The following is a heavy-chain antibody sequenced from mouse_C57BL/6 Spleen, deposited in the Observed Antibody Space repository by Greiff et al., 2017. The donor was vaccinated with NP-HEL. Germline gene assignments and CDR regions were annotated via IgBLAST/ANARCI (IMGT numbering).Heavy chain of an antibody. J-gene: IGHJ3*01. CDR1: GYTFTSYW. CDR2: IHPNSGST. V-gene: IGHV1-64*01. CDR3: AREDYGSSTAWFAY. Sequence: VKLQQPGAELVKPGASVKLSCKASGYTFTSYWMHWVKQRPGQGLEWIGMIHPNSGSTNYNEKFKSKATLTVDKSSSTAYMQLSSLTSEDSAVYYCAREDYGSSTAWFAYWGQGTLVTVSA. D-gene: IGHD1-1*01.